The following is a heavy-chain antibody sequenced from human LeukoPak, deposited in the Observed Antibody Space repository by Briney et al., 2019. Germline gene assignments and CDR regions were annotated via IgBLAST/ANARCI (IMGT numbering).Heavy chain of an antibody. J-gene: IGHJ3*01. D-gene: IGHD3-9*01. CDR2: ISGSGDKL. CDR3: ARDKGTSYDVLTGYEDAFDL. CDR1: GFTFNNYV. Sequence: PGGSLRLSCVASGFTFNNYVMNWVRQTPGKGLEWVSSISGSGDKLFYADSVKGRFIISRDNAKKSLNLQMNSLGAEDTALYYCARDKGTSYDVLTGYEDAFDLWGQGTRVTVSS. V-gene: IGHV3-21*01.